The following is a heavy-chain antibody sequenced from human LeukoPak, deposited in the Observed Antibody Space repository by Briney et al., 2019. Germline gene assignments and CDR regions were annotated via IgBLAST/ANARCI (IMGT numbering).Heavy chain of an antibody. CDR2: INWNGGST. Sequence: GGSLRLSCAASAFTFDDYAMHWVRQAPGKGLEWVSGINWNGGSTGYADSVKGRFTISRGNAKNSLYLQMNSLRAEDTAVYYCARDPTLYNWKSSVRWFDPWGQGTLVTVSS. V-gene: IGHV3-20*04. CDR3: ARDPTLYNWKSSVRWFDP. J-gene: IGHJ5*02. CDR1: AFTFDDYA. D-gene: IGHD1-20*01.